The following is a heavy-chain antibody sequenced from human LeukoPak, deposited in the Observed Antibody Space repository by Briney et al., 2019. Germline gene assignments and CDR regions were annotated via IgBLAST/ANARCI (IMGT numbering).Heavy chain of an antibody. CDR1: GYTFTTYG. CDR2: ISAYNGNT. J-gene: IGHJ5*02. Sequence: ASVKVSCKAYGYTFTTYGISWVRQAPGQGLEWMGWISAYNGNTNSAQKFQGRVTMTTDTSTCTAYMELRSLGSDDTAVYYCARDRVTGTTRLFDPWGQGTLVTVSS. D-gene: IGHD1-7*01. CDR3: ARDRVTGTTRLFDP. V-gene: IGHV1-18*01.